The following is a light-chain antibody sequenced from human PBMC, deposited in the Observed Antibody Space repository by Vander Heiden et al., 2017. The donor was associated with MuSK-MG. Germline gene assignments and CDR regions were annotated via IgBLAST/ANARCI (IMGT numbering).Light chain of an antibody. Sequence: EIVLTQSPATLSLSPGERATLSCRASQSVATYLVWYQQKPGQAPRLLMYDASNRATDIPARFSGSGSGTDFTLTISSLEPEDFAVYYCQQRSNWPPTFGQGTKVEIK. CDR3: QQRSNWPPT. CDR1: QSVATY. J-gene: IGKJ1*01. CDR2: DAS. V-gene: IGKV3-11*01.